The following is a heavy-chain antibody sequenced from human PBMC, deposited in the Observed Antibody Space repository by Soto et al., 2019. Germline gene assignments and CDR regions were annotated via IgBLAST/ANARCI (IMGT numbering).Heavy chain of an antibody. CDR3: ARIPRYSFPTSDDLDS. D-gene: IGHD5-18*01. V-gene: IGHV1-69*15. CDR2: ITPIYPTT. J-gene: IGHJ4*02. CDR1: GGTFYTYT. Sequence: QVQLVQSGAEVRKPGSSVQVSCKASGGTFYTYTFSWVRQAPGQGLEWMGSITPIYPTTNYAEKFQGRLTVTADGYTNTAYMELNSLTSDDTAVYYCARIPRYSFPTSDDLDSWGQGTLVTVSS.